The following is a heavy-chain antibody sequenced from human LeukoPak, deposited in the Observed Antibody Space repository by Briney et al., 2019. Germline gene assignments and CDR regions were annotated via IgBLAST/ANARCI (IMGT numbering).Heavy chain of an antibody. CDR2: ISGSGGST. J-gene: IGHJ4*02. V-gene: IGHV3-23*01. CDR1: GFTFSSYA. Sequence: GGSLRLSCAASGFTFSSYAMSWVRQAPGKGLEWVSAISGSGGSTYYADSVKGRFTISRDNSKNTLYLQMNSLRAEDTAVYYCAKRIRKCSGGNPQQFDHWGQGTLVTVSS. CDR3: AKRIRKCSGGNPQQFDH. D-gene: IGHD2-15*01.